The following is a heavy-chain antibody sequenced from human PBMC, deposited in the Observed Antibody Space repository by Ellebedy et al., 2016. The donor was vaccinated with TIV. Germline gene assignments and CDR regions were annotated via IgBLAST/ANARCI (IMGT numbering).Heavy chain of an antibody. J-gene: IGHJ4*02. CDR2: INPNSGGT. V-gene: IGHV1-2*02. CDR3: ARDKMVEGSLDY. Sequence: ASVKVSCKASGYTFTSYYMHWVRQAPGQGLEWMGWINPNSGGTNYAQKFQGRVTMTRDTSISTAYMELSRLRSDDTAVYYCARDKMVEGSLDYWGQGTLVTVSS. CDR1: GYTFTSYY. D-gene: IGHD2-15*01.